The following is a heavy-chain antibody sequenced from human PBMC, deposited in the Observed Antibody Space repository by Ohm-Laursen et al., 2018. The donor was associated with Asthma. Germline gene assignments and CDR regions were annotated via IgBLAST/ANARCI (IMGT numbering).Heavy chain of an antibody. V-gene: IGHV4-31*11. CDR1: GGSVDTRGYS. CDR3: ARGAFYYESTGYYFFDH. J-gene: IGHJ4*02. D-gene: IGHD3-22*01. CDR2: IYYSGLT. Sequence: TLSLTCAVSGGSVDTRGYSWSWIRQHPGKGLEWIGYIYYSGLTYSNPSLRSRVIISVDTSKNQFSLNLTSVTAADTAVYYCARGAFYYESTGYYFFDHWGQGALVTVSS.